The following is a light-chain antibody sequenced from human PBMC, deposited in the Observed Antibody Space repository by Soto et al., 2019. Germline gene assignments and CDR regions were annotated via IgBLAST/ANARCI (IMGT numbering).Light chain of an antibody. Sequence: EIVLTQSPATLSLSPGERATLSCRTSQSVSSYLAWYQQKPGQDPRVLIYDASNRATGIPARFSGSGSGTDFTITISSLEPEDFAVYYCQQRSNWPPRFTFGPGTKVDIK. V-gene: IGKV3-11*01. J-gene: IGKJ3*01. CDR3: QQRSNWPPRFT. CDR2: DAS. CDR1: QSVSSY.